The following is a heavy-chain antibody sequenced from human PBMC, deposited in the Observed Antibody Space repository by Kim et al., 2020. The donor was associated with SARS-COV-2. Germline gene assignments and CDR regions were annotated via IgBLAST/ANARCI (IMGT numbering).Heavy chain of an antibody. CDR1: GFTFSSYA. CDR2: ISGSGGST. CDR3: AKDVAGTYYYGMDV. V-gene: IGHV3-23*01. J-gene: IGHJ6*02. D-gene: IGHD6-19*01. Sequence: GGSLRLSCAASGFTFSSYAMSWVRQAPGKGLEWVSAISGSGGSTYYADSVKGRFTISRDNSKNTLYLQMNSLRTEDTAVYYCAKDVAGTYYYGMDVWGQGTTVTVSS.